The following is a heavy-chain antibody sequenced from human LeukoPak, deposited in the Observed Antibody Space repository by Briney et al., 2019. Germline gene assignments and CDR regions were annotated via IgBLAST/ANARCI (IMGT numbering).Heavy chain of an antibody. D-gene: IGHD1-1*01. Sequence: ASVKVSCKASGGTFSSYAISWVRQAPGQGLEWMGGIIPIFGTANYAQKFQGRVTITADKSTSTAYMELSSLRSEDTAVYYCASQVDWNAPYFDYWGQGTLVTVSS. CDR2: IIPIFGTA. CDR1: GGTFSSYA. J-gene: IGHJ4*02. CDR3: ASQVDWNAPYFDY. V-gene: IGHV1-69*06.